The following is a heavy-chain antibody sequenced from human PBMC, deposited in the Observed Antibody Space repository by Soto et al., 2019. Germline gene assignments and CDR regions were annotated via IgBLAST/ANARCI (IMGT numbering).Heavy chain of an antibody. J-gene: IGHJ6*03. CDR2: INHSGST. CDR3: ARSHRYRYYYYYMDV. CDR1: GGSFRGYY. V-gene: IGHV4-34*01. Sequence: SETLSLTCAVYGGSFRGYYWSWIRQPPGKGLEWIGEINHSGSTNYNPSLKSRVTISVDTSKNQFSLKLSSVTAADTAVYYCARSHRYRYYYYYMDVWGKGTTVTVSS. D-gene: IGHD1-26*01.